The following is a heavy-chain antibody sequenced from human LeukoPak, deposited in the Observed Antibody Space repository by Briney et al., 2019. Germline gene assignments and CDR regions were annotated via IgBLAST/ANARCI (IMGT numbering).Heavy chain of an antibody. CDR3: AREVAAAGGHNWFDP. Sequence: SETLSLTCTVSGGPISSYYWSWIRQPPGKGLEWIGYIYYSGSTNYNPSLKSRVTISVDTSKNQFSLKLSSVTAADTAVYYCAREVAAAGGHNWFDPWGQGTLVTVSS. J-gene: IGHJ5*02. CDR1: GGPISSYY. D-gene: IGHD6-13*01. CDR2: IYYSGST. V-gene: IGHV4-59*01.